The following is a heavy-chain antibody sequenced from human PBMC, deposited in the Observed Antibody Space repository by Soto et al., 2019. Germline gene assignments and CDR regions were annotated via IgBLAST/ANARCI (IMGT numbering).Heavy chain of an antibody. D-gene: IGHD2-15*01. CDR1: GFTFSSYA. J-gene: IGHJ6*02. V-gene: IGHV3-64*02. Sequence: PGGSLRLSCAASGFTFSSYAMHWVRQAPGKGLVYVSAISSNGGSTYYADSVKGRFTISRDNSKNTLYLQMGSLRAEDMAVYYCARGSGSGYYYHYGMDVWGQGTTVTVSS. CDR3: ARGSGSGYYYHYGMDV. CDR2: ISSNGGST.